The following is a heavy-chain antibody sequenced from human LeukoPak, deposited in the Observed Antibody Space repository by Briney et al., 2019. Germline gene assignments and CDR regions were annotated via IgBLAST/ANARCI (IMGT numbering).Heavy chain of an antibody. D-gene: IGHD3-9*01. J-gene: IGHJ4*02. CDR3: ARASPKEDYDILPGGPSPSNFDY. V-gene: IGHV3-7*03. CDR2: IKQDGSEK. Sequence: GGSLRLSCAASGFTFSSYWMSWVRQAPGKGLEWVANIKQDGSEKYYVDSVKGRFTISRDNAKNSLYLQMNSLRAEDTAVYYCARASPKEDYDILPGGPSPSNFDYGGQGPLVPVSS. CDR1: GFTFSSYW.